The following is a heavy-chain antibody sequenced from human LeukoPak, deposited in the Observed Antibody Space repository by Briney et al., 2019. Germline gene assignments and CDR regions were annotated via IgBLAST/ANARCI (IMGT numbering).Heavy chain of an antibody. Sequence: ASVKVSCKASGYTFTSYYMHWVRQAPGQGLEWMGIINPSGGGTNYAQKFQGRVTMTRDTSISTAYMELSRLRSDDTAVYYCARVPIAAAGTLFDYWGQGTLVTVSS. V-gene: IGHV1-2*02. J-gene: IGHJ4*02. D-gene: IGHD6-13*01. CDR3: ARVPIAAAGTLFDY. CDR1: GYTFTSYY. CDR2: INPSGGGT.